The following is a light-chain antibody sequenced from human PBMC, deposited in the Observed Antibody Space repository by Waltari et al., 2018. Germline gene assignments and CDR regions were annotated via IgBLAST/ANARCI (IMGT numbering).Light chain of an antibody. V-gene: IGLV2-14*01. CDR2: DVN. Sequence: QSALAQPASVSGSPGQSITLSCTGISSDIGGYKYVSWYQQHQGKAPKLLIFDVNNRPSEVSNRFSASKSGNTASLTISDLQAEDEADYYCSSYTTSSTLELFGGGTRLTVL. CDR1: SSDIGGYKY. CDR3: SSYTTSSTLEL. J-gene: IGLJ3*02.